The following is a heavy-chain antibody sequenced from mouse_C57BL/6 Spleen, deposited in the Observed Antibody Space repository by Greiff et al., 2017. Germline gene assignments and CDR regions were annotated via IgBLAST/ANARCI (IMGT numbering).Heavy chain of an antibody. CDR1: GFTFSDYY. Sequence: EVQLVESGGGLVQPGGSLKLSCAASGFTFSDYYMYWVRQTPEKRLEWVAYISNGGGSTYYPDTVKGRFTISRDNAKNTLYLQMRRLKSEDTAMYYCARHDEGGYIDYWGQGTTLTVSS. V-gene: IGHV5-12*01. CDR3: ARHDEGGYIDY. J-gene: IGHJ2*01. CDR2: ISNGGGST.